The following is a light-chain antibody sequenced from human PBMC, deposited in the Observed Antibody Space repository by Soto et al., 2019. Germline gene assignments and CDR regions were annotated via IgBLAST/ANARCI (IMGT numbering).Light chain of an antibody. V-gene: IGLV1-40*01. Sequence: QSVLTQPPSVSGAPGPRVTLSCTGSSSNIGANYDVHWYQQRPGTAPKLLIFGNSNRPSGVPDRFSGSKSGTSASLAITGLQAEDEDDYYGQSYDSTLSARYVFGTGTKVTVL. CDR1: SSNIGANYD. CDR3: QSYDSTLSARYV. J-gene: IGLJ1*01. CDR2: GNS.